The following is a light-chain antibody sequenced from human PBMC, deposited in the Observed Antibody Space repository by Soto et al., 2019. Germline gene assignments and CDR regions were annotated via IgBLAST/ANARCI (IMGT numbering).Light chain of an antibody. Sequence: QSVLTQPASVSGSPGQSITISCTGTSSDVGGYNYVSWYQQHPGKAPKFMIYDVSNRPSGVSNRFYGSKSGNTASLTISWLQAEDEADYYCSSYTTSNTRQIVFGTGTKVTVL. CDR2: DVS. CDR3: SSYTTSNTRQIV. V-gene: IGLV2-14*01. CDR1: SSDVGGYNY. J-gene: IGLJ1*01.